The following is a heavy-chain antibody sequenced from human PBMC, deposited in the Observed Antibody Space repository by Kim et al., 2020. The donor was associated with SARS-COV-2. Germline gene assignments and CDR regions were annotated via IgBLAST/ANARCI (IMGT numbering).Heavy chain of an antibody. J-gene: IGHJ5*02. CDR3: ARDHSGFDP. Sequence: GNTKYSQKCQGRVTITRDTSASTAYMELSSLRSEDTAVYYCARDHSGFDPWGQGTLVTVSS. V-gene: IGHV1-3*01. D-gene: IGHD2-21*01. CDR2: GNT.